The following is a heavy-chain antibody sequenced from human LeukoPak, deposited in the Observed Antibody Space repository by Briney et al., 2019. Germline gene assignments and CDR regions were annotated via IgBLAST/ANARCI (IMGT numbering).Heavy chain of an antibody. D-gene: IGHD2-15*01. CDR1: GYTFTGYY. Sequence: ASVKVSCKASGYTFTGYYMHWVRQAPGQGLEWMGWINPNSGGTNYAQKFQGRVTMTRDTSISTAYMELSRLRSDDTAVYYCARHNHIVVVVAATVGAFDIWGQGTMVTVSS. V-gene: IGHV1-2*02. J-gene: IGHJ3*02. CDR3: ARHNHIVVVVAATVGAFDI. CDR2: INPNSGGT.